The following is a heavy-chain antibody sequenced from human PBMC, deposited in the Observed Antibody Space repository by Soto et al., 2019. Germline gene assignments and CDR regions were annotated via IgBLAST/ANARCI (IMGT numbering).Heavy chain of an antibody. CDR3: ARGSDTAMVKD. V-gene: IGHV4-39*01. CDR2: IYYSGST. D-gene: IGHD5-18*01. J-gene: IGHJ4*02. CDR1: GGSISSSSYY. Sequence: PSETLSLTCTVSGGSISSSSYYWGWIRQPPGKGLEWIGSIYYSGSTYYNPSLKSRVTISVDTSKNQFSLKLSSVTAADTAVYYCARGSDTAMVKDWGQGTLVTVSS.